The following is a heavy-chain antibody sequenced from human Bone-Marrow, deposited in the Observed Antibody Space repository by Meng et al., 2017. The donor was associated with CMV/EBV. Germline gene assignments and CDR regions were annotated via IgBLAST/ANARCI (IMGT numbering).Heavy chain of an antibody. Sequence: GESLKISCAASGFTFSDYYMSWIRQAPGKGLEWVSYISSSGSTIYYADSVKGRFTISRDNAKNSLYLQMNSLRAEDTAVYYCARESYCSSTSCYFAYYYYYGMDVWGQGTTVTVSS. D-gene: IGHD2-2*01. CDR3: ARESYCSSTSCYFAYYYYYGMDV. V-gene: IGHV3-11*01. CDR2: ISSSGSTI. CDR1: GFTFSDYY. J-gene: IGHJ6*02.